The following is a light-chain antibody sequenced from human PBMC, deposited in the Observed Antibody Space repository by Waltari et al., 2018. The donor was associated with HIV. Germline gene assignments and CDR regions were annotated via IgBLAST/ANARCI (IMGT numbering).Light chain of an antibody. V-gene: IGLV2-14*03. J-gene: IGLJ2*01. CDR2: DVS. Sequence: QSALTQPASVSGSPGQSITISCTGTSSDVGGYNYVSWYQQHPGKAPKLMIYDVSNRSSGVSNRFSGSKSGNTVSLTISGLQAEDEADYYCSSYTSSSTLVFGGGTKLTVL. CDR3: SSYTSSSTLV. CDR1: SSDVGGYNY.